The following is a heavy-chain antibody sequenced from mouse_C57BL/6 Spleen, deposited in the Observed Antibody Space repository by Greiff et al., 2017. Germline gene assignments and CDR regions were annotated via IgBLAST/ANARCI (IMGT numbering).Heavy chain of an antibody. CDR1: GYTFTSYW. CDR2: IHPNSGST. J-gene: IGHJ4*01. Sequence: QVQLQQPGAELVKPGASVTLSCKASGYTFTSYWMHWVKQRPGQGLEWIGMIHPNSGSTNYNEKFKSKATLTVDKSSSTAYMQLSSLTSEDSAVYYCARGYYGTASDYYAMDDWGQGTSVTVSS. V-gene: IGHV1-64*01. D-gene: IGHD1-1*01. CDR3: ARGYYGTASDYYAMDD.